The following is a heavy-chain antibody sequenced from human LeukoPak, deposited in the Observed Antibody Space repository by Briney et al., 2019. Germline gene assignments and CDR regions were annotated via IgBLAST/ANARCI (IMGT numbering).Heavy chain of an antibody. J-gene: IGHJ4*02. CDR3: AKGRTAVAGTLSDY. V-gene: IGHV3-9*01. D-gene: IGHD6-19*01. CDR1: GFTFDDYA. CDR2: ISWNSGSI. Sequence: GRSLRLSCAASGFTFDDYAMHWVRQAPGEGLEGVSGISWNSGSIGYADSVKGRFTISRDNAKNSLYLQMNSLRAEDTALYYCAKGRTAVAGTLSDYWGQGTLVTVSS.